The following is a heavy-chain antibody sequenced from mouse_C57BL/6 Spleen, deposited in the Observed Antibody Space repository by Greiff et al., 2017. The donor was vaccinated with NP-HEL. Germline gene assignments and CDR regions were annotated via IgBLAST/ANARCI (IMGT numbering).Heavy chain of an antibody. D-gene: IGHD2-1*01. V-gene: IGHV14-3*01. CDR3: ASGVYYANKDAMDY. J-gene: IGHJ4*01. Sequence: EVQLQQSVAELVRPGASVKLSCTASGFNIKNTYMHWVKQRPEQGLEWIGRIDPANGNTKYAPKFQGKATITADTSSNTAYLQLSSLTSEDTAIYYGASGVYYANKDAMDYWGQGTSVTVSS. CDR1: GFNIKNTY. CDR2: IDPANGNT.